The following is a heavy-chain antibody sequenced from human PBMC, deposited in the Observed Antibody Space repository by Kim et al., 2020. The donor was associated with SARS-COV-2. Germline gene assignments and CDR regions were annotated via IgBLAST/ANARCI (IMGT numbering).Heavy chain of an antibody. Sequence: GGSLRLSCAASGFTFSSYAMHWVRQAPGKGLEWVAVISYDGSNKYYADSVKGRFTISRDNSKNTLYLQMNSLRAEDTAVYYCARSAYCGGDCYPLHYYYYGMDVWGQGTTVTVSS. J-gene: IGHJ6*02. CDR2: ISYDGSNK. CDR3: ARSAYCGGDCYPLHYYYYGMDV. CDR1: GFTFSSYA. D-gene: IGHD2-21*02. V-gene: IGHV3-30*04.